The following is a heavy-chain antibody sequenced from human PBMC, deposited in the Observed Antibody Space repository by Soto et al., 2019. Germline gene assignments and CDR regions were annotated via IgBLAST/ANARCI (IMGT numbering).Heavy chain of an antibody. Sequence: QVQLVQSGAEVKKPGSSVKVSCKASGGTFSSYAISWVRQASGQGLEWMGGLIPIFGTANYAQKFQGRVTITADESTSTAYMELSSLRSEYTAVYYCARSEMATIPYFDYWGQGTLVNVSS. D-gene: IGHD5-12*01. CDR2: LIPIFGTA. V-gene: IGHV1-69*01. J-gene: IGHJ4*02. CDR1: GGTFSSYA. CDR3: ARSEMATIPYFDY.